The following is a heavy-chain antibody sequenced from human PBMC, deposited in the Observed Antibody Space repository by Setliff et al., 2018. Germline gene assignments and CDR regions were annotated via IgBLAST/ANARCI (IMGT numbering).Heavy chain of an antibody. Sequence: PSETLSLTCVVYGDSFSDYYWGWIRQSPGKGLEWIGEINDSGTTNYSPSLKSRVTISLDASTNQFSLKLRSVSAADTAVYYCRYWSGYYNNDYWGQGTLVTVS. D-gene: IGHD3-3*01. CDR2: INDSGTT. V-gene: IGHV4-34*01. CDR1: GDSFSDYY. CDR3: RYWSGYYNNDY. J-gene: IGHJ4*02.